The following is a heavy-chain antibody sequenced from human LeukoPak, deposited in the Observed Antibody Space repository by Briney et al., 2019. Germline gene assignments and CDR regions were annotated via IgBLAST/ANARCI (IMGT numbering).Heavy chain of an antibody. CDR1: GFTFSSNG. J-gene: IGHJ4*02. Sequence: QPGGSLRLSCVASGFTFSSNGMHWVRQAPGKGLEWVTFIQYDGSKKYYADSVKGRFTISRDNSKNTLYLEMNSLRAEDTAVYYCARGSGYDFSTFYWGQGTLVTVSS. D-gene: IGHD5-12*01. CDR2: IQYDGSKK. CDR3: ARGSGYDFSTFY. V-gene: IGHV3-30*02.